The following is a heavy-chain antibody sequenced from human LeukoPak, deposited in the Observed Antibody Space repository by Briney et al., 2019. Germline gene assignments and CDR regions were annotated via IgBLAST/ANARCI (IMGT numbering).Heavy chain of an antibody. D-gene: IGHD3-22*01. J-gene: IGHJ3*02. CDR2: ISSSSSTI. CDR1: GFTFSSYS. Sequence: GGSLRLSCAASGFTFSSYSMNWVRQAPGKGLEWVSYISSSSSTIYYADSVKGRFTISRDNAKNSLYLQMNSLRAEDTAVYYCAKVTDYYDSSGYFDDAFDIWGQGTMVTVSS. V-gene: IGHV3-48*01. CDR3: AKVTDYYDSSGYFDDAFDI.